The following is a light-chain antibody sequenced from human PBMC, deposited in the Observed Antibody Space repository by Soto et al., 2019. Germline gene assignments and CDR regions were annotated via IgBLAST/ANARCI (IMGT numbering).Light chain of an antibody. Sequence: EFVLTQSPGTLSLSPGERATLSCRASQTVSSSSLAWYQQKPAQAPRLLIFGASTRAAGFPDRFSGSGSGTDFTLTISRLDPADFAVYSCQQRSNWQITFGQGTRLEIK. CDR3: QQRSNWQIT. CDR1: QTVSSSS. V-gene: IGKV3D-20*02. CDR2: GAS. J-gene: IGKJ5*01.